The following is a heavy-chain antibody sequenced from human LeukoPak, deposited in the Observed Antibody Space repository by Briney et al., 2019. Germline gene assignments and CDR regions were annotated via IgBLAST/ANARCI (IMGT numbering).Heavy chain of an antibody. Sequence: PSETLSLTCTVSGGSISSGSYYWSWIRQPAGKGLEWIGRIYTSGSTNYNPSLKSRVTISVDTSKNQFSLKLSSVTAADTAVYYCARVDFWSGYSAGYWGQGTLVTVSS. CDR2: IYTSGST. CDR1: GGSISSGSYY. D-gene: IGHD3-3*01. V-gene: IGHV4-61*02. CDR3: ARVDFWSGYSAGY. J-gene: IGHJ4*02.